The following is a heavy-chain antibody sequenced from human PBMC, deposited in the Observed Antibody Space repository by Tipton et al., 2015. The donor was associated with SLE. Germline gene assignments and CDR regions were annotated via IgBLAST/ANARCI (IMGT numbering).Heavy chain of an antibody. CDR2: INHSGST. D-gene: IGHD6-19*01. V-gene: IGHV4-34*01. CDR1: NYSISSGYY. J-gene: IGHJ3*02. Sequence: TLSLTCAVSNYSISSGYYWSWIRQPPGKGLEWIGEINHSGSTNYNPSLKSRVTISVDTSKNQFSLKLSSVTAADTAVYYCARGWRSSGWAPHIWGQGTMVTVSS. CDR3: ARGWRSSGWAPHI.